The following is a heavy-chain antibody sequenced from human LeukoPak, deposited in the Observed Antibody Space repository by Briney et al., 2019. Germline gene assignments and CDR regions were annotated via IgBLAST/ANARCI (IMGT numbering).Heavy chain of an antibody. Sequence: SETLSLTYTVSGGSISSYYWSWIRQFPGKGLEWIGYIYYSGNTNYNPSLKSRVTISVDMSKNQFYLKLSSVTAADTAVYYCAKGAGPPWFDPWGQGILVSVSS. CDR3: AKGAGPPWFDP. V-gene: IGHV4-59*03. D-gene: IGHD6-19*01. CDR1: GGSISSYY. CDR2: IYYSGNT. J-gene: IGHJ5*02.